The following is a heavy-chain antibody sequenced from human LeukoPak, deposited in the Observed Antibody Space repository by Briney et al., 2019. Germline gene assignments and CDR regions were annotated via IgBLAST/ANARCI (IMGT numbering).Heavy chain of an antibody. CDR3: AREYYYDSSGYGGVYYFDY. D-gene: IGHD3-22*01. CDR2: IYYSGST. Sequence: SETLSLTCTVSGGSISSYYWSWIRQPPGKGLEWIGYIYYSGSTNYNPSLKSRVTISVDTSKNQFSLKLSSVTAADTAVYYCAREYYYDSSGYGGVYYFDYWGQGTLVTLSS. V-gene: IGHV4-59*01. J-gene: IGHJ4*02. CDR1: GGSISSYY.